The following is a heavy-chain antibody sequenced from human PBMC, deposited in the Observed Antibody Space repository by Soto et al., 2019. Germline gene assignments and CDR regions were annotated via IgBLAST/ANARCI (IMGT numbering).Heavy chain of an antibody. V-gene: IGHV3-9*01. J-gene: IGHJ4*02. CDR3: AKGGPDGFCSGGRCYFDY. CDR2: ISWTSNII. Sequence: EVQLVESGGGLVQPGRSLRLSCAASGFTFDDYAMHWVRRVPGKGLEWVSSISWTSNIIGYADSVKGRFTISRDNAKNYLYLQMNSLRPEDTALYYCAKGGPDGFCSGGRCYFDYWGQGTLVTVSS. D-gene: IGHD2-15*01. CDR1: GFTFDDYA.